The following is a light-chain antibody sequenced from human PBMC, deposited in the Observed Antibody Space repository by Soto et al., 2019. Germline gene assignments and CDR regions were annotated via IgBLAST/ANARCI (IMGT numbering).Light chain of an antibody. V-gene: IGKV1-27*01. J-gene: IGKJ1*01. CDR1: QGISNY. CDR2: VAS. CDR3: QKYNSVPWT. Sequence: DIQMTQSPSSLSVSVGDRVTITCRASQGISNYLAWYQQKPGKVPKLLIYVASTLQSGVPSRFSGSGSGTDFTLTIDSLQPEDVATYYCQKYNSVPWTFGQGTKVEIK.